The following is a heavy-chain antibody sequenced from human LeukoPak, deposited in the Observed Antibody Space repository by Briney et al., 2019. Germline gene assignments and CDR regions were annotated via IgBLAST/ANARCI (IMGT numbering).Heavy chain of an antibody. D-gene: IGHD1-7*01. V-gene: IGHV3-23*01. J-gene: IGHJ4*02. Sequence: GGSLRLSCAASGFTFSSYAMSWVRQAPGKGLEWVSAISGSGGSTYYADSVKGRFTVSRDNSKNTLCLQMSSLRAEDTAVYYCAKDERNWNYNLASQTYDWGQGTLVTVSS. CDR2: ISGSGGST. CDR1: GFTFSSYA. CDR3: AKDERNWNYNLASQTYD.